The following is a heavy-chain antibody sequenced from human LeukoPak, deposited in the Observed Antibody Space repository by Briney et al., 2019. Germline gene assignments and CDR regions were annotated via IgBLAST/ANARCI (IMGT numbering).Heavy chain of an antibody. V-gene: IGHV3-7*01. CDR1: GFTFRSYW. CDR3: ARDRYRGGTFDP. Sequence: GGSLRLSCAASGFTFRSYWMSWVRQALGKGLEWVANIKQDGSEKYYVDSVKGRFTISRDNAKNSLYLQMNSLRAEDTAVYYCARDRYRGGTFDPWGQGTLVTVSS. D-gene: IGHD3-10*01. CDR2: IKQDGSEK. J-gene: IGHJ5*02.